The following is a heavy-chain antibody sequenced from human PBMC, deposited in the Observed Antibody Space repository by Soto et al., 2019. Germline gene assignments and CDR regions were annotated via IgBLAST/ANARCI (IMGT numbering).Heavy chain of an antibody. CDR1: GGTFSSYA. CDR3: AREHYYDSSGYYSFDY. Sequence: GASVKVSCKASGGTFSSYAISWVRQAPGQGLEWMGGIIPIFGTANYAQKFQGRVTITADKSTSTAYMELSSLRSEDTAVYYFAREHYYDSSGYYSFDYWGQGTLVTVSS. V-gene: IGHV1-69*06. CDR2: IIPIFGTA. D-gene: IGHD3-22*01. J-gene: IGHJ4*02.